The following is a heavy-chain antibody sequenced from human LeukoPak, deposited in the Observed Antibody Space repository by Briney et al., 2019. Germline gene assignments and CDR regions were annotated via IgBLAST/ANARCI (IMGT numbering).Heavy chain of an antibody. Sequence: GGSLRLSCAASGFTFSGSAMHWVRQASGKGLEGVGRIRSKANSYATAYAASVKGRFTISRDDSKNTAYLQMNSLKTEDTAVYYCTRIMTTVTTGGYWGQGTLVTVSS. CDR2: IRSKANSYAT. J-gene: IGHJ4*02. CDR1: GFTFSGSA. D-gene: IGHD4-17*01. V-gene: IGHV3-73*01. CDR3: TRIMTTVTTGGY.